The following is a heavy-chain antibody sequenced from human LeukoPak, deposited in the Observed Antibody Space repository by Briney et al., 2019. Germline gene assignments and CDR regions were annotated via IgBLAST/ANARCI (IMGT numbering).Heavy chain of an antibody. D-gene: IGHD1-1*01. J-gene: IGHJ6*03. Sequence: GASVKVSCKTSGYFFTAYYMHWVRQAPGQGLEWMGWINPNSGGTNYAQKFQGRVTMTRDTSISTAYMELSRLRSDDTAVYYCARGTTGTTRYYYYMDVWGKGTTVTISS. V-gene: IGHV1-2*02. CDR1: GYFFTAYY. CDR3: ARGTTGTTRYYYYMDV. CDR2: INPNSGGT.